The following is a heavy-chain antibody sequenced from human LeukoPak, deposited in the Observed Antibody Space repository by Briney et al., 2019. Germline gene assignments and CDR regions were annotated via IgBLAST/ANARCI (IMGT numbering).Heavy chain of an antibody. CDR2: ISAYNGNT. D-gene: IGHD6-19*01. J-gene: IGHJ4*02. Sequence: ASVKVSCKASGYTFTSYGISWVRQAPGQGPEWMGWISAYNGNTNYAQKLQGRVSMTTDTSTSTAYMELRSLRSDDTAVYYCARARALIAGAGIRRLDYWGQGTLVTVSS. V-gene: IGHV1-18*01. CDR1: GYTFTSYG. CDR3: ARARALIAGAGIRRLDY.